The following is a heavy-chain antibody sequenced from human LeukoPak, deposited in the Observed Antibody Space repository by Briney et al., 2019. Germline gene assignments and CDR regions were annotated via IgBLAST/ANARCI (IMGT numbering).Heavy chain of an antibody. D-gene: IGHD3-3*01. Sequence: GGSLRLSCAASGFTFSDYYVSWIRQAPGKGLEWVSYISSSGSTIYYADSVKGRFTISRDNAKNSLYLQMNSLRAEDTAVYYCARCNYDFWSGYSYYYYYMDVWGKGTTVTVSS. J-gene: IGHJ6*03. CDR1: GFTFSDYY. V-gene: IGHV3-11*04. CDR3: ARCNYDFWSGYSYYYYYMDV. CDR2: ISSSGSTI.